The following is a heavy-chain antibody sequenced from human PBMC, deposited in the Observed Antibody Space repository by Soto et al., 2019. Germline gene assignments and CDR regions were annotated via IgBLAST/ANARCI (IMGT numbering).Heavy chain of an antibody. CDR2: ISYDGSNN. CDR3: AKAFYYDSSGYPTLPVYYYYGMEV. CDR1: GFTFSSYG. J-gene: IGHJ6*02. Sequence: PGGSLRLSCSASGFTFSSYGMHSVRQDTGKGLEWGTVISYDGSNNYYADSEKGRFTNSRDNSNNTLYLQMNSPRAEDTAVDYCAKAFYYDSSGYPTLPVYYYYGMEVWGQGTTVTASS. V-gene: IGHV3-30*18. D-gene: IGHD3-22*01.